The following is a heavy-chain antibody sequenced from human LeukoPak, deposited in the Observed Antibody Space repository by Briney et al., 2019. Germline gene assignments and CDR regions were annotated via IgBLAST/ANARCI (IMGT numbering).Heavy chain of an antibody. Sequence: GGSLRLSCAASGFSFGTYWMTWVRQAPGKGLEWVANIKQDGSEKYYVDSVKGRFTISRDNAKNSLYLQMNSLRAEDTAVYYCAVYSTSSGGLDPWGQGTLVTVSS. D-gene: IGHD6-6*01. CDR2: IKQDGSEK. J-gene: IGHJ5*02. CDR1: GFSFGTYW. V-gene: IGHV3-7*05. CDR3: AVYSTSSGGLDP.